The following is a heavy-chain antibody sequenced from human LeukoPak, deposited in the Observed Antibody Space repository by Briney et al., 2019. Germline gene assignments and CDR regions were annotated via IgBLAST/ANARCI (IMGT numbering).Heavy chain of an antibody. CDR2: ISGSGGST. CDR1: GFTFSSYA. V-gene: IGHV3-23*01. D-gene: IGHD4-23*01. J-gene: IGHJ4*02. Sequence: GGSLRLSCAASGFTFSSYAMSWVRQAPGKGLEWVSAISGSGGSTYYADSVKGRFTISRDNSKNALYLQMNSLRAEDTAVYYCANSYGGNSDFDYWGQGTLVTVSS. CDR3: ANSYGGNSDFDY.